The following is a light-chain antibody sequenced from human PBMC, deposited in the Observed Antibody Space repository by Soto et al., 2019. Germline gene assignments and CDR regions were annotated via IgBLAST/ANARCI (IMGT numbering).Light chain of an antibody. V-gene: IGLV2-11*01. CDR2: DVN. CDR1: SSDVGGYNY. J-gene: IGLJ1*01. Sequence: HSALTQPRSVSGSPGQSVTISCTGTSSDVGGYNYVSWYQHHPGKVPKLMIYDVNKRPSGVPDRFSGSKSGNTASLTISGLQAEDEADYYCSSYAGSYTYVLGTGTKLTVL. CDR3: SSYAGSYTYV.